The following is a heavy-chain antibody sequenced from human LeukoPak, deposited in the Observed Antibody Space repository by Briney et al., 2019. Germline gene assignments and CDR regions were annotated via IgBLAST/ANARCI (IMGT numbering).Heavy chain of an antibody. D-gene: IGHD6-13*01. CDR2: ISGSGGST. CDR1: GFTFSSYD. CDR3: AKRRSWYEGWFDP. J-gene: IGHJ5*02. V-gene: IGHV3-23*01. Sequence: PGGSLRLPCAASGFTFSSYDMSWVRQAPGKGLEWVSVISGSGGSTYYADSVKGRFTISRDNSKNTLYLQMNSLRAEDAAVYYCAKRRSWYEGWFDPWGQGTQVTVSS.